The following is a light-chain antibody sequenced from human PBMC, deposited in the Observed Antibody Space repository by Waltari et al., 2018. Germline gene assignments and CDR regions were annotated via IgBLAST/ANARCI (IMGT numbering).Light chain of an antibody. CDR3: CSYAGSRTPWV. CDR1: RSDVGHYNF. CDR2: EGS. J-gene: IGLJ3*02. Sequence: QSVLPQPASVSGSPGQSITISCTGSRSDVGHYNFVSWYQQHPDEAPKLVIYEGSKRPSGISIRFSGSKSGNTASLTISRLQAEDEADYFCCSYAGSRTPWVFGGGTRVTVL. V-gene: IGLV2-23*01.